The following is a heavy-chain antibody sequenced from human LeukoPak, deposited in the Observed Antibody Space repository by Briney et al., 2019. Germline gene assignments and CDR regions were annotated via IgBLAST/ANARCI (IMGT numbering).Heavy chain of an antibody. J-gene: IGHJ4*02. Sequence: ASVKVSCKASGYTFTSYGISWVRQAPGQGLEWMGWINPNSGGTNYAQKFQGRVTMTRDTSTSTAYMELSRLRSDDTAVYYCTRARSGWAGGDYWGQGTLVTVSS. CDR1: GYTFTSYG. V-gene: IGHV1-2*02. CDR2: INPNSGGT. CDR3: TRARSGWAGGDY. D-gene: IGHD6-19*01.